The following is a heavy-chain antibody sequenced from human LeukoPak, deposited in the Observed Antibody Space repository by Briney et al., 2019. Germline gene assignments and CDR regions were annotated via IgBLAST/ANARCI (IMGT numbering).Heavy chain of an antibody. D-gene: IGHD3-10*01. V-gene: IGHV4-34*01. Sequence: SETVSLTCAVYGGSFSGHDWSWIRQPPGKGLEWIGEINHSGSTNYNPSLKSRVTISVDTSKNQFSLKLSSVTAADTAVYYCAREPLLWFGEYLPGAFDIWGQGTMVTASS. CDR3: AREPLLWFGEYLPGAFDI. CDR2: INHSGST. J-gene: IGHJ3*02. CDR1: GGSFSGHD.